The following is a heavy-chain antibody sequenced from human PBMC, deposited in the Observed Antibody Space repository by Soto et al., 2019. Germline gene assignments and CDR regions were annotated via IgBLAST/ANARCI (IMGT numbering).Heavy chain of an antibody. CDR2: IYPGDSDT. CDR3: ARHLGGYSGYGSEIWQWLGPTDY. CDR1: GYSFTSYW. V-gene: IGHV5-51*01. D-gene: IGHD5-12*01. Sequence: RGESLKISCKGSGYSFTSYWIGWVRQMPGKGLEWMGIIYPGDSDTRYSPSFQGQVTISADKSISTAYLQWSSLKASDTAMYYCARHLGGYSGYGSEIWQWLGPTDYWGQGTLVTVSS. J-gene: IGHJ4*02.